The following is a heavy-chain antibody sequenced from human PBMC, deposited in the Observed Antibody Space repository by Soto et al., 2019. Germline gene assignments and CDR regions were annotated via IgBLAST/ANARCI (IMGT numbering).Heavy chain of an antibody. CDR3: ARDVVGAATIRD. J-gene: IGHJ4*02. CDR1: GGSFSNFV. CDR2: IIPNFGTT. D-gene: IGHD6-25*01. Sequence: QVQLVQSGAEVKKPGSSVKVSCKASGGSFSNFVISWVRQAPGQGLEWMGGIIPNFGTTNYAQKFQGKVTITADETTRTAYLELSGLTSEYTSVYYCARDVVGAATIRDWGQGTLVTVSS. V-gene: IGHV1-69*01.